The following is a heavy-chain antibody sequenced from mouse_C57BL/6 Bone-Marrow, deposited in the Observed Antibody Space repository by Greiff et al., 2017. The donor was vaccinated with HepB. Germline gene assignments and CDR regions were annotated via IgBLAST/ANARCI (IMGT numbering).Heavy chain of an antibody. Sequence: QVHVKQPGAELVKPGASVKLSCKASGYTFTSYWMHWVKQRPGRGLEWIGRIDPNSGGTKYNEKFKGKATLTADKSSSTAYMQLNSLTSEDSAVYFCARDKTAQATEFDYWGQGTTLTVSS. D-gene: IGHD3-2*02. CDR2: IDPNSGGT. CDR3: ARDKTAQATEFDY. CDR1: GYTFTSYW. J-gene: IGHJ2*01. V-gene: IGHV1-62-3*01.